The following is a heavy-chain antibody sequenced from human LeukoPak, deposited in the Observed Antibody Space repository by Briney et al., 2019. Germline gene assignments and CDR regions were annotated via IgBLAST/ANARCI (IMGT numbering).Heavy chain of an antibody. V-gene: IGHV4-30-2*01. J-gene: IGHJ5*02. Sequence: SQTLSLTCAVSGGSISSGGYSWSWIRQPPGRGLEWIGYIYHSGSTYYNPSLKSRVTISVDRSKNQFSLKLSSVTAADTAVYYCATLSIMITFGGISAWFDPWGQGTLVTVSS. CDR1: GGSISSGGYS. CDR3: ATLSIMITFGGISAWFDP. D-gene: IGHD3-16*01. CDR2: IYHSGST.